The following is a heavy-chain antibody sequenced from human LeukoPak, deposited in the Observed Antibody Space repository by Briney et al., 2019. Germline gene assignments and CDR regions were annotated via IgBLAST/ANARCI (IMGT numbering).Heavy chain of an antibody. CDR2: ISETRSTM. CDR1: GFTFSSYD. D-gene: IGHD5-12*01. CDR3: AREYIGSAYFDY. Sequence: PGGSLRLSCAASGFTFSSYDMNWVRQAPGKGLEWVAYISETRSTMYYADSVKGRFTISRDNAKNSLYLQMNSLRAEDTAVYYCAREYIGSAYFDYWGQGTLVTVSS. V-gene: IGHV3-48*03. J-gene: IGHJ4*02.